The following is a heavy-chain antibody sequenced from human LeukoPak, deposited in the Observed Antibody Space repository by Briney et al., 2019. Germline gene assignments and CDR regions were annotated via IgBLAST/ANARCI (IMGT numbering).Heavy chain of an antibody. CDR2: ISSSDSTI. Sequence: GGSLRLSCAASGFTFSDYFMSWIRQAPGKGLEWVSYISSSDSTISYADSVKGRFTISRDNAKNSLYLQMNSLRAEDTAVYYCAKVSRIAAAGIHYFDYWGQGTLVTVSS. D-gene: IGHD6-13*01. V-gene: IGHV3-11*01. CDR3: AKVSRIAAAGIHYFDY. CDR1: GFTFSDYF. J-gene: IGHJ4*02.